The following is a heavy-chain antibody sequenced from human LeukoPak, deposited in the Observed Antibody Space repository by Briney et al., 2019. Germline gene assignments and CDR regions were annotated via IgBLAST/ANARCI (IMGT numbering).Heavy chain of an antibody. J-gene: IGHJ4*02. D-gene: IGHD2-15*01. CDR3: ARDGRDCSGGSCHFDY. CDR2: ISSSSTI. V-gene: IGHV3-48*04. CDR1: GFTFSSYS. Sequence: GGSLRLSCAASGFTFSSYSMNWVRQAPGKGLEWVSYISSSSTIYYADSVKGRFTISRDNAKNSLYLQMNSLRAEDTAVYYCARDGRDCSGGSCHFDYWGQGTLVTVSS.